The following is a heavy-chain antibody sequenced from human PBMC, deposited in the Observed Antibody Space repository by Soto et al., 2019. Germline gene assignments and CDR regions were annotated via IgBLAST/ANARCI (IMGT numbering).Heavy chain of an antibody. J-gene: IGHJ3*02. CDR1: GDSISSTSYY. Sequence: QLHLQESGPGLVKPSETLSLTCTVSGDSISSTSYYWGWIRQPPGKGLEWIGSIYYSGSTYYNPSLTSRVTISVDTSKNQFSLKLSSVTAADTAVYYCARPPPDYYAAFDIWGQGTMVTVSS. V-gene: IGHV4-39*01. CDR2: IYYSGST. D-gene: IGHD3-10*01. CDR3: ARPPPDYYAAFDI.